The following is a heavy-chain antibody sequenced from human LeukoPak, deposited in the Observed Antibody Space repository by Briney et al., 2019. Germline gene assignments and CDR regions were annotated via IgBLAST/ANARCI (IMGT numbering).Heavy chain of an antibody. V-gene: IGHV4-4*07. J-gene: IGHJ3*02. CDR2: IYTSGGT. Sequence: SETLSLTCTVSGGSISSYYWSWIRQPAGKGLEWIGRIYTSGGTNYNPSLKSRVTMSVDTSKNQFSLKLSSVTAADTAVYYRARDYSAAQGDDAFDIWGQGTMVTVSS. CDR1: GGSISSYY. D-gene: IGHD2-2*01. CDR3: ARDYSAAQGDDAFDI.